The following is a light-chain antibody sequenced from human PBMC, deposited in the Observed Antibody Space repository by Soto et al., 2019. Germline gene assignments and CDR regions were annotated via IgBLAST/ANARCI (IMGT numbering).Light chain of an antibody. CDR1: ESVRRN. CDR2: GAS. Sequence: EIVMPQSQAPLSLSPGERVTPSCRASESVRRNLAWYQQKPGQAPRLLIYGASTRATGIPARFSGSGSGTEFTLTISSLQSEDFAVYYCQQYNNWPPLTFGGGTKVDIK. J-gene: IGKJ4*01. CDR3: QQYNNWPPLT. V-gene: IGKV3-15*01.